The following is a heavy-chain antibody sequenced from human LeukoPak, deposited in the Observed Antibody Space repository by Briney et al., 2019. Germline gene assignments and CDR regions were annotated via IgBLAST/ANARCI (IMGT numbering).Heavy chain of an antibody. V-gene: IGHV1-2*02. CDR2: INPNSGGT. CDR1: GYTFTGYY. CDR3: AKNVRGYSGFVRRTYYYYMDV. J-gene: IGHJ6*03. Sequence: ASVKVSCKASGYTFTGYYMHWVRQAPGQGLEWMGWINPNSGGTNCAQKFQGRVTMTRDTSISTAYMELSRLRSDDTAVYYCAKNVRGYSGFVRRTYYYYMDVWGKGTTVTVSS. D-gene: IGHD5-12*01.